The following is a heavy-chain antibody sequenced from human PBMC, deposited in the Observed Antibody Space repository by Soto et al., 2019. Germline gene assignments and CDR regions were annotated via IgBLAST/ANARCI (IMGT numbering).Heavy chain of an antibody. CDR3: AHTGTVVTPGY. CDR2: IYWSDSK. J-gene: IGHJ4*02. V-gene: IGHV2-5*01. D-gene: IGHD2-21*02. CDR1: GFSLTTDGEG. Sequence: QITLKESGPTLVTPTQTLTLTCSFSGFSLTTDGEGVGWVRQPPGKALEWLALIYWSDSKRYSPSLKNRLTVTKDDSKNQVLLTMTNMDPVDTATYYCAHTGTVVTPGYWGQGTLVTVSS.